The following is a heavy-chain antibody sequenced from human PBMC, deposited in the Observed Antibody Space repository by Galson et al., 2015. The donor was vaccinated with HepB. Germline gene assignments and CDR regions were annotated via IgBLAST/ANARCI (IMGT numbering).Heavy chain of an antibody. Sequence: SVKVSCKASGYTFSVYYIHWVRQAPGQGLEWMGWIIPNSGGTTYSQKFQGRVTMTRDTSINTAYMELSSQRSDDAAGYYCARGVLPPALDYWGQGTLATVSS. CDR3: ARGVLPPALDY. V-gene: IGHV1-2*02. CDR1: GYTFSVYY. D-gene: IGHD2-2*01. J-gene: IGHJ4*02. CDR2: IIPNSGGT.